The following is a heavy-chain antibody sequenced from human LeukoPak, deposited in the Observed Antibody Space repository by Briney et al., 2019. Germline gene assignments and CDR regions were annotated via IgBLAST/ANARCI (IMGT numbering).Heavy chain of an antibody. J-gene: IGHJ4*02. CDR1: GYSISSTYY. Sequence: SETLSLTCTVSGYSISSTYYWGWIRQPPGKGLEWIGSIYHSGSTYYNPSLKSRVTISVDTSKNQFSLKLSSVTAADTAVYYCAGFGGVVTAIAYWGQGTLVTVSS. D-gene: IGHD2-21*02. V-gene: IGHV4-38-2*02. CDR2: IYHSGST. CDR3: AGFGGVVTAIAY.